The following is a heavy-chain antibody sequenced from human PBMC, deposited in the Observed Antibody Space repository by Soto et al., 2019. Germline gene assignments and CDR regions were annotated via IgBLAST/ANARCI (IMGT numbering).Heavy chain of an antibody. D-gene: IGHD1-20*01. CDR2: MNPNSGNT. J-gene: IGHJ6*03. CDR3: ARASGGITYYYYMDG. Sequence: QVQLVQSGAEVKKPGASVKVSCKASGYTFTSHDINWVRQATGQWLEWMGWMNPNSGNTGYAQKLQGRITMSRNTAISTAYMELSSLRSEDTAVYYCARASGGITYYYYMDGWGKGTTVTVSS. CDR1: GYTFTSHD. V-gene: IGHV1-8*01.